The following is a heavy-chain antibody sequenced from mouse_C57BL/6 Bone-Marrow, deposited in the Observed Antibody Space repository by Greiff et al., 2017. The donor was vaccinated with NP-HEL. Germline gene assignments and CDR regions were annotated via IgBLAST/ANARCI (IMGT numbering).Heavy chain of an antibody. Sequence: VQLQQSGAELVRPGTSVKMSCKASGYTFTNYWIGWAKQRPGHGLEWIGDIYPGGGYTNYNEKFKGKATLTADKSSSTAYMQFSSLTSEDSAIYYCARFAPYDYDVPYAMDYWGQGTSVTVSS. CDR2: IYPGGGYT. V-gene: IGHV1-63*01. J-gene: IGHJ4*01. CDR1: GYTFTNYW. D-gene: IGHD2-4*01. CDR3: ARFAPYDYDVPYAMDY.